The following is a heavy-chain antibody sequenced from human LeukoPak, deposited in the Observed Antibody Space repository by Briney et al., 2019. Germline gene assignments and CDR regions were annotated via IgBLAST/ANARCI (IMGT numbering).Heavy chain of an antibody. CDR2: ISYDGSNK. J-gene: IGHJ3*02. D-gene: IGHD3-22*01. Sequence: GRSLRLSCAASGFTFSSYAMHWVRQAPGKGLEWVAVISYDGSNKYYADSVKGRFTISRDNSKNTLYLQMNSLRAEDTAVYYCARKYYYDSSGYLSTHAFDIWGQGTMVTVSS. CDR3: ARKYYYDSSGYLSTHAFDI. CDR1: GFTFSSYA. V-gene: IGHV3-30*04.